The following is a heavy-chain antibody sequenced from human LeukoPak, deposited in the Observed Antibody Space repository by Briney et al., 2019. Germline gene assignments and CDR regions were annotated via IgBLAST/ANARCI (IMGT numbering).Heavy chain of an antibody. CDR3: VKDRYDILTDYNAFDI. D-gene: IGHD3-9*01. Sequence: GGSLRLSCAASGFTFSSYWMSWVRQAPGKGLEWVANIKQDGSEKYYVDSVKGRFTISRDNAKNSLYLQMNSLRPEDMALYYCVKDRYDILTDYNAFDIWGQGTMVTVSS. CDR2: IKQDGSEK. CDR1: GFTFSSYW. V-gene: IGHV3-7*03. J-gene: IGHJ3*02.